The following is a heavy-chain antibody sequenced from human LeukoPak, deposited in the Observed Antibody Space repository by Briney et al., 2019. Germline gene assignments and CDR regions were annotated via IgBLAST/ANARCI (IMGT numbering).Heavy chain of an antibody. Sequence: GESLKISRKGSGYTFTNYWIAWVRQMPGKGLEWMGIIYAGDSDTRYSPSFQGQVTISADRSISTAYLQWSSLKASDTAMYYCARRVDSGFSFDFWGQGTLVTVSS. CDR2: IYAGDSDT. J-gene: IGHJ4*02. D-gene: IGHD3-22*01. CDR1: GYTFTNYW. CDR3: ARRVDSGFSFDF. V-gene: IGHV5-51*01.